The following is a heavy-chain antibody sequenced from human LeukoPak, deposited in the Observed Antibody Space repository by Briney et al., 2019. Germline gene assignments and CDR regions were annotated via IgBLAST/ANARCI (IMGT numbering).Heavy chain of an antibody. J-gene: IGHJ3*02. D-gene: IGHD6-19*01. CDR2: ISYDGSNK. Sequence: PGGSLRLSCAASGFTFSSYAMHWVRQAPGKGLEWVAVISYDGSNKYYADSVKGRFIISRDNSKNTLYLQMNSLRAEDTAVYYCARSRSRSSGWYVLDSVLIDAFDIWGQGTMVTVSS. CDR3: ARSRSRSSGWYVLDSVLIDAFDI. CDR1: GFTFSSYA. V-gene: IGHV3-30*04.